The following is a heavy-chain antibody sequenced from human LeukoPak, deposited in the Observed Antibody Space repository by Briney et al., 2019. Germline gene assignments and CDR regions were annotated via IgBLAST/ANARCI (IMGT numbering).Heavy chain of an antibody. Sequence: NPSQTLSLTCTVSGGSISSYYCSWIRQPPGKGLEWIGYIYYSGSNNYNPSLKSRVTIAVDTSKNQFSLKLSSVTAADTAVYYCARIVVVRGHTSFDLWGRGTLVTVSS. J-gene: IGHJ2*01. CDR2: IYYSGSN. D-gene: IGHD3-22*01. CDR3: ARIVVVRGHTSFDL. CDR1: GGSISSYY. V-gene: IGHV4-59*08.